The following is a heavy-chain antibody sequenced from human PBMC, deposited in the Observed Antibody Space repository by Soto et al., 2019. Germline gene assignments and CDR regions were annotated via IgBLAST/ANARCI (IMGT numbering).Heavy chain of an antibody. CDR3: AIPPPIEVAGPDY. V-gene: IGHV4-39*02. CDR2: IGDDGRV. J-gene: IGHJ4*02. D-gene: IGHD3-22*01. Sequence: SETLYLTCTVSGGSISGSPYHWGWIRQPPGKGLEWIGSIGDDGRVYYNPSLRGRATLLVDTSNNRLSLNLNSVTAADTAVYYCAIPPPIEVAGPDYWGQGILVTVYS. CDR1: GGSISGSPYH.